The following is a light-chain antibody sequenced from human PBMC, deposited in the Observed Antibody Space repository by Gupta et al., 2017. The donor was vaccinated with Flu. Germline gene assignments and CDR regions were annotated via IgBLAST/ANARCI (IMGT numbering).Light chain of an antibody. CDR1: TLGAKY. Sequence: SYELTQPPSVSVSPGQTASITCSGDTLGAKYACWYQQRPRQSPVLVIYQDDKRPSGIPERFSGSNSGNTATLTISGTQAMDEADYFCQAWDRNTYVVFGGGTKLTVL. V-gene: IGLV3-1*01. J-gene: IGLJ2*01. CDR3: QAWDRNTYVV. CDR2: QDD.